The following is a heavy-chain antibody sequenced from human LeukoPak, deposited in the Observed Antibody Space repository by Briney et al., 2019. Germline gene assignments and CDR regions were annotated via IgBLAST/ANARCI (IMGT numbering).Heavy chain of an antibody. V-gene: IGHV3-30*04. D-gene: IGHD5-12*01. CDR1: GFTFSSYA. CDR2: ISYDGSNK. CDR3: AKEAFSGYAFDY. Sequence: GGSLRLSCAASGFTFSSYAMHWVRQAPGKGLEWVAVISYDGSNKYYADSVKGRFTISRDNSKNTLYLQMNSLRAEDTAVYYCAKEAFSGYAFDYWGQGTLVTVSS. J-gene: IGHJ4*02.